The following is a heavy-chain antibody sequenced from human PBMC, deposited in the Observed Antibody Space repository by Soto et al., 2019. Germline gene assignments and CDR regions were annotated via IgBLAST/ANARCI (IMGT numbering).Heavy chain of an antibody. Sequence: QVQLQESGPGPVKPSETLSLTCSVSGGSVSSGSHYWSWIRQPPGKGLEWIGQIYYSGSSNYNPSLKSRVTISVDTSKNQFSLRLSSVTAADTAVYYCARDMLRQKSIGRGYIYVGQGCFDPWGQGTLVTVSS. J-gene: IGHJ5*02. CDR3: ARDMLRQKSIGRGYIYVGQGCFDP. V-gene: IGHV4-61*01. CDR1: GGSVSSGSHY. D-gene: IGHD5-18*01. CDR2: IYYSGSS.